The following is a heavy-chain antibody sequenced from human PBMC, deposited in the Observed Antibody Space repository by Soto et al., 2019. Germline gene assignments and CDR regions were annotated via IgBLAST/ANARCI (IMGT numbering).Heavy chain of an antibody. CDR2: ISGSGGST. J-gene: IGHJ5*02. CDR3: AKDDGSGSYYRPWFEP. V-gene: IGHV3-23*01. Sequence: GGSLRLSCAASGFTFSSYAMSWVRQAPGKGLEWVSAISGSGGSTYYADSVKGRFTISRDNSKNTLYLQMNSLRAEDTAVYYCAKDDGSGSYYRPWFEPWGQGTLVTVSS. CDR1: GFTFSSYA. D-gene: IGHD3-10*01.